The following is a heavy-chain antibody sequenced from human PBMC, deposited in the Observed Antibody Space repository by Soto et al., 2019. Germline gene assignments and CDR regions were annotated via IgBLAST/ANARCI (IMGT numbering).Heavy chain of an antibody. CDR2: ISGSGGST. CDR3: AKESVPRYDY. Sequence: GGSLRLSCAASGFPFSIYTMNLVRQAPGKGLEWVSGISGSGGSTYYADSVKGRFTISRDNSKNTLFVQMNSLRAEDTAVYYCAKESVPRYDYWGQGTLVTVSS. CDR1: GFPFSIYT. J-gene: IGHJ4*02. V-gene: IGHV3-23*01. D-gene: IGHD3-10*02.